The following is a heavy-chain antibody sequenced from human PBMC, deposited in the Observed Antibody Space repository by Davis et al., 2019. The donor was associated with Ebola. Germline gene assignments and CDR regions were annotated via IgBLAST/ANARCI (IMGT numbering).Heavy chain of an antibody. CDR3: ARCIVATAGWFDP. Sequence: GSLRLSCAVYGGSFSGYYWSWIRQPPGKGLEWIGEINHSGSTNYNPSLKSRVTISVDTSKNQFSLKLSSVTAADTAVYYCARCIVATAGWFDPWGQGTLVTVSS. CDR1: GGSFSGYY. V-gene: IGHV4-34*01. J-gene: IGHJ5*02. CDR2: INHSGST. D-gene: IGHD5-12*01.